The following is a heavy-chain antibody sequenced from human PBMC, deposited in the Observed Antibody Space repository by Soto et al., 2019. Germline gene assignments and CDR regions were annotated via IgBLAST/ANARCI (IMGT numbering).Heavy chain of an antibody. CDR1: GGTFSSYA. V-gene: IGHV1-69*06. J-gene: IGHJ5*02. Sequence: QVQLVQSGAEVKTPGSSVTVSCKASGGTFSSYASSWVRQAPGQGLEWMGGIIPIFGTANYAQKFQGRVTITADKSTSTAYMELSSLRSEDTAVYYCASGAYDFWSGYPWFDPWGQGTLVTVSS. CDR2: IIPIFGTA. CDR3: ASGAYDFWSGYPWFDP. D-gene: IGHD3-3*01.